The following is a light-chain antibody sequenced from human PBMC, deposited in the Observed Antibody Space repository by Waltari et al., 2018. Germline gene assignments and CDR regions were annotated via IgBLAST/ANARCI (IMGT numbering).Light chain of an antibody. CDR2: DVS. Sequence: QSALTQPASVSGSPGQSITISCTETSSDVGGYNYVSWYQQHPGKAPKLMIYDVSNRPSGVSNRFSGSKSGNTASLTISGLQAEDEADYYCSSYRSSSIIFGGGTKLTVL. V-gene: IGLV2-14*03. CDR1: SSDVGGYNY. CDR3: SSYRSSSII. J-gene: IGLJ2*01.